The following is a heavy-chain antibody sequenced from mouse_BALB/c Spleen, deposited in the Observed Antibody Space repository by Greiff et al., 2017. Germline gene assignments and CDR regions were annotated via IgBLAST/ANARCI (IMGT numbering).Heavy chain of an antibody. CDR2: IHYSGST. CDR3: TRSKPHDAMDY. V-gene: IGHV3-1*02. CDR1: GYSITSGYS. Sequence: EVKVEESGPDLVKPSQSLSLTCTVTGYSITSGYSWHWIRQIPGNKLEWMGYIHYSGSTNYNPSLKSRIIITGDTSKNQFFLQLSSVTTEETATYYCTRSKPHDAMDYWGQGTSVTVSS. J-gene: IGHJ4*01.